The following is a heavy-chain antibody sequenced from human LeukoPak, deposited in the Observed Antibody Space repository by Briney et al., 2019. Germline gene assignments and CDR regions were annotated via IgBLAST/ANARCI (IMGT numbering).Heavy chain of an antibody. V-gene: IGHV3-23*01. Sequence: GGSLRLSCAASGLTFSGSAMSWVRQAPGKGLEWVSLISGSGNSTYYADSVKGRFTISRDNSKDTLYLQMNSLRAEDTAVYYCAKVLVLVSADRYYFDYWGQGTLVTVSS. D-gene: IGHD2-15*01. CDR3: AKVLVLVSADRYYFDY. J-gene: IGHJ4*02. CDR1: GLTFSGSA. CDR2: ISGSGNST.